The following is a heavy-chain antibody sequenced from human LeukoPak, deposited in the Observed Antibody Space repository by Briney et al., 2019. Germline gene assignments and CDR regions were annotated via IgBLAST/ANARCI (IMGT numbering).Heavy chain of an antibody. CDR3: TPAYRLGSCSGTFCYRDY. CDR1: GFTFSNAW. J-gene: IGHJ4*02. Sequence: GGCLRLTCTASGFTFSNAWMSWVRQAPGKGLEWVGRVKSKCDAGTTDYAAPVKGRFTIPSDHSENTLYLQMNSLKTQDTALYYCTPAYRLGSCSGTFCYRDYWGQGTLVTVSS. V-gene: IGHV3-15*01. CDR2: VKSKCDAGTT. D-gene: IGHD2-15*01.